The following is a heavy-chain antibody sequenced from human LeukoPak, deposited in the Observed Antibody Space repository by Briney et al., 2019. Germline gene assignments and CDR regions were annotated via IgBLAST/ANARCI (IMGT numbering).Heavy chain of an antibody. CDR2: IYHSGST. V-gene: IGHV4-59*08. CDR1: GGSINTYY. CDR3: ARHAYGDLDY. J-gene: IGHJ4*02. D-gene: IGHD4-17*01. Sequence: RPSETLSLTCTVSGGSINTYYWSWIRQPPGKGLEWIGYIYHSGSTNYSPSLKSRVTISVDTSRNQFSLRLSSVTAADTAVYYCARHAYGDLDYWGQGTLVTVSS.